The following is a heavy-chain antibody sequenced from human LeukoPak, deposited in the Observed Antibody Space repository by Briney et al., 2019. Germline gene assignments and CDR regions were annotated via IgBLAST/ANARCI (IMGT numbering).Heavy chain of an antibody. CDR2: INSAGSIT. V-gene: IGHV3-74*01. Sequence: PGGSLRLSCAASGFTFSSYCMDWVRQAPGKGLVWVSRINSAGSITGYADSVKGRFTISRDNAKNTLYLEMSSLRAEDSAVYFCATDQGGSRYWGQGTLVTVSS. J-gene: IGHJ4*02. CDR3: ATDQGGSRY. D-gene: IGHD3-10*01. CDR1: GFTFSSYC.